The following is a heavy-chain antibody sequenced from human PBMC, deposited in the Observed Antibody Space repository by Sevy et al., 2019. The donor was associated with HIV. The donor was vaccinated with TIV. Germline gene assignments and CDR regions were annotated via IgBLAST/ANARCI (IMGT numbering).Heavy chain of an antibody. CDR3: LSQAHTDSSGYYYRYGMDV. CDR2: IHPGNSET. D-gene: IGHD3-10*01. V-gene: IGHV5-51*01. Sequence: GESLKISCEGSGFSFSSYWIHWVRQMPGKGLEWMATIHPGNSETRYRSSFQGQVTISADKSIYTAYLQWSRLSASDTAIYYCLSQAHTDSSGYYYRYGMDVWGQGTTVTVSS. CDR1: GFSFSSYW. J-gene: IGHJ6*02.